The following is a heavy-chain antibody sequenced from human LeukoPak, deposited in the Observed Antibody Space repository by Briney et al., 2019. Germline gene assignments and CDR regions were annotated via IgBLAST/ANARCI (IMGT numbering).Heavy chain of an antibody. V-gene: IGHV3-30*18. CDR1: GFTFSSYG. CDR3: AKGAVAGVFDY. Sequence: PGGSLRLSCAASGFTFSSYGMHWVRQAPGKGLEWVAVISYDGSNKYYADSVKGRFTISRDNSKNTLCLQMNSLRAEDTAVYYCAKGAVAGVFDYWGQGTLVTVSS. D-gene: IGHD6-19*01. CDR2: ISYDGSNK. J-gene: IGHJ4*02.